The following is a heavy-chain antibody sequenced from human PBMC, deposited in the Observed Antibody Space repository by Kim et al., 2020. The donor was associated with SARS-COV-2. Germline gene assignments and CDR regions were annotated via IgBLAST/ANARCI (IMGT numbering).Heavy chain of an antibody. Sequence: GGSLRLSCAASGFTFSSYGMHWVRQAPGKGLEWVAVISYDGSNKYYADSVKGRFTISRDNSKNTLYLQMNSLRAEDTAVYYCAKDLEESAFLEWLWPDY. CDR1: GFTFSSYG. CDR3: AKDLEESAFLEWLWPDY. D-gene: IGHD3-3*01. CDR2: ISYDGSNK. V-gene: IGHV3-30*18. J-gene: IGHJ4*01.